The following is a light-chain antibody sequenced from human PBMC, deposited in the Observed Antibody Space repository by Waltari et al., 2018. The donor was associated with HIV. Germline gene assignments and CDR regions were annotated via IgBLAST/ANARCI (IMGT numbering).Light chain of an antibody. CDR1: NSNIGNDY. J-gene: IGLJ3*02. Sequence: SVLTQPPSVSAAPGQKVTISCSGINSNIGNDYVSCYQLLPGAAPKLLIDDNNKRPSGIPDRFAGSKSGTSATLDITGLQTGDEADYYCGTWDASRSAGVFGGGTKLTVL. CDR3: GTWDASRSAGV. CDR2: DNN. V-gene: IGLV1-51*01.